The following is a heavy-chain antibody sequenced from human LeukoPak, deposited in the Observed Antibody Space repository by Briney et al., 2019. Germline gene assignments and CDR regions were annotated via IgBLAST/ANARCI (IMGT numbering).Heavy chain of an antibody. CDR2: IYYSGST. J-gene: IGHJ3*02. D-gene: IGHD3-3*01. Sequence: SETLSLTCTVSGGSISSYYWSWIRQPPGKGLEWIGYIYYSGSTNYNPSLKSRVTISVDTSKNQFSLKLSSVTAADTAVYYCARLPLRRLTIFRVDYAFDIWGQGTMVTVSS. CDR1: GGSISSYY. CDR3: ARLPLRRLTIFRVDYAFDI. V-gene: IGHV4-59*01.